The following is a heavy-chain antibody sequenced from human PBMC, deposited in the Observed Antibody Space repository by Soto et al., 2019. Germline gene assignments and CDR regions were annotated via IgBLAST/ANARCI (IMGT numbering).Heavy chain of an antibody. CDR3: ARDLGY. Sequence: GGSLRLSCAASGFTFSSYAMHWVRQAPGKGLEWVAVISYDGSNKYYADSVKGRFTISRDNSKNTLYLQMNSLRAEDTAVYYCARDLGYWGQGTLVTV. CDR1: GFTFSSYA. V-gene: IGHV3-30-3*01. CDR2: ISYDGSNK. J-gene: IGHJ4*02.